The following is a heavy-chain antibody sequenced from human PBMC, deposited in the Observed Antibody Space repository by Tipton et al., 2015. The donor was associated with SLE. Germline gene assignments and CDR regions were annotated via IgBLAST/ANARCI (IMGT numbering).Heavy chain of an antibody. CDR1: GYTFTSYG. J-gene: IGHJ3*02. D-gene: IGHD1-14*01. CDR2: ISAYNGNT. Sequence: QLVQSGAEVKKPGASVKVSCKASGYTFTSYGISWVRQAPGQGLEWMGWISAYNGNTNYAQKLQGRVTMTPDTSTSTAYMELRRRRSDDTAVYYCATGGPYEPRDACDTWGQRTMVTVSS. CDR3: ATGGPYEPRDACDT. V-gene: IGHV1-18*01.